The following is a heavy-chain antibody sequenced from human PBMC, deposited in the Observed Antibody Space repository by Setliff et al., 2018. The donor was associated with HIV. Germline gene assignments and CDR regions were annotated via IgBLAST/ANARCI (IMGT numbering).Heavy chain of an antibody. CDR2: IFYFGSV. CDR1: GGSFNTKRTK. J-gene: IGHJ5*01. V-gene: IGHV4-39*07. D-gene: IGHD1-26*01. Sequence: PSETLSLTCKVSGGSFNTKRTKWGWIRQSPGKGLEWIGRIFYFGSVTYNPSLKSRPLISIDMSKTQFSLNLRSVPAADTAVDYCVRELLGSGGTVPEVNFFDSWGQGTLVTVSS. CDR3: VRELLGSGGTVPEVNFFDS.